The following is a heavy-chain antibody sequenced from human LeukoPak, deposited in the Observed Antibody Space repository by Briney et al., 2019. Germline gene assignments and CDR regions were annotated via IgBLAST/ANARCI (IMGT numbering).Heavy chain of an antibody. CDR3: ARHDYGDYPYYFDY. D-gene: IGHD4-17*01. CDR2: IYYSGST. CDR1: GGSISSSSYY. J-gene: IGHJ4*02. Sequence: KPSETLSLTCTVSGGSISSSSYYWGWIRQPPGKGLEWIGSIYYSGSTYYNPSLKSRVTISVDTSKNQFSLKLSSVTAADTAVYYCARHDYGDYPYYFDYWGQGTLVTVSS. V-gene: IGHV4-39*01.